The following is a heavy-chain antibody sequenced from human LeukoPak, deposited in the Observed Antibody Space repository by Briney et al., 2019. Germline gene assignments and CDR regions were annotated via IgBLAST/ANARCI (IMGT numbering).Heavy chain of an antibody. CDR3: TSRYDFWSGYFQGYYFDF. Sequence: GGSLRLSCAAPGLTFTNHWMHWVRQAPGKGLESVAYIHPDGTEKYYMESLRGRFAISRDNAKNSLYLQMSNLRDEDTAVYYCTSRYDFWSGYFQGYYFDFWGQGSLVTVSS. CDR2: IHPDGTEK. V-gene: IGHV3-7*01. D-gene: IGHD3-3*01. CDR1: GLTFTNHW. J-gene: IGHJ4*02.